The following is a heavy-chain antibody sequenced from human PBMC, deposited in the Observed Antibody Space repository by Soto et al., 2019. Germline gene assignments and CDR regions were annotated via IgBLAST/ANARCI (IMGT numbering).Heavy chain of an antibody. CDR2: IYYSGST. CDR3: ARDHYYGSGRSDYYYGMDV. D-gene: IGHD3-10*01. V-gene: IGHV4-61*01. CDR1: GGSVSSGSYY. J-gene: IGHJ6*02. Sequence: SETLSLTCTVSGGSVSSGSYYWSWIRQPPGKGLEWIGYIYYSGSTNYNPSLKSRVTISVDTSKNQFSLKLSSVTAADTAVYYCARDHYYGSGRSDYYYGMDVWGQGTKVTVSS.